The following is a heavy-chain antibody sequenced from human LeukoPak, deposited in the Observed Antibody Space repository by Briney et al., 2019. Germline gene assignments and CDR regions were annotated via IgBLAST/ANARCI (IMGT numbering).Heavy chain of an antibody. J-gene: IGHJ4*02. V-gene: IGHV5-51*01. CDR1: GYSFTTYW. D-gene: IGHD2-2*02. Sequence: GESLQISCKGSGYSFTTYWIGWVRQMPGKGLEWMGIIYPGDSETRYSPSFQGQVTMSVDKSISTAYLQWNSLEASDTAMFYCATGGYCTGTSCYNFFDYWGQGTLVTVSS. CDR3: ATGGYCTGTSCYNFFDY. CDR2: IYPGDSET.